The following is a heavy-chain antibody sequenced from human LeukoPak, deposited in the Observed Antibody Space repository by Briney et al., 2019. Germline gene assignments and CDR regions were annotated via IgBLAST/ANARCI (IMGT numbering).Heavy chain of an antibody. CDR3: ARENWYYDY. Sequence: ASVKVSCNTSGYSFTNYHMHWVRLAPGQGLEWMGHTYPKTGGATYAQRFQGRVTMTSDTSVSTVYMELSSLISDDTAVYYCARENWYYDYWGQGTLVTVSS. CDR1: GYSFTNYH. CDR2: TYPKTGGA. D-gene: IGHD1-7*01. V-gene: IGHV1-2*06. J-gene: IGHJ4*02.